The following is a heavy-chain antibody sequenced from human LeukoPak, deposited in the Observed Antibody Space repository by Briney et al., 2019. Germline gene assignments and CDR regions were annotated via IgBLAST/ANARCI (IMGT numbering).Heavy chain of an antibody. CDR1: GGTFSSYA. V-gene: IGHV1-69*13. J-gene: IGHJ3*02. CDR2: IIPIFATS. CDR3: ARGGRGYCTGTSCYGQDAFDI. D-gene: IGHD2-2*01. Sequence: ASVKVSCTASGGTFSSYAISWVRQAPGQGLEWMGGIIPIFATSNYAQKFQGRVTITADESTSTVYMDLSSLRSEDTAVYYCARGGRGYCTGTSCYGQDAFDIWGQGTMVTVSS.